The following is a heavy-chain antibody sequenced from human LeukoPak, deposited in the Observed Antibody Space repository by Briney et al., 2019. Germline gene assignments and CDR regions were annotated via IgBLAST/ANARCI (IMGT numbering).Heavy chain of an antibody. CDR1: GGSFSGYY. V-gene: IGHV4-34*01. J-gene: IGHJ4*02. CDR2: INHSGST. Sequence: SETLSLTCVVYGGSFSGYYWSWIRQPPGKGLEWIGEINHSGSTNYNPSLKSRVTISVDTSKNQFSLKLNSVTAANTAVYYCARQETYYYDSSGYPIFDYWGQGTLVTVSS. D-gene: IGHD3-22*01. CDR3: ARQETYYYDSSGYPIFDY.